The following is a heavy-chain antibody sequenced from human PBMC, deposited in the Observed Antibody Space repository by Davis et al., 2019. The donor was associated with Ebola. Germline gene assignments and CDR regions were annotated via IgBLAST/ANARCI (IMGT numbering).Heavy chain of an antibody. V-gene: IGHV3-30*04. CDR1: GFTFTSYS. J-gene: IGHJ4*02. CDR3: ARDLGGVAARPLFDY. D-gene: IGHD6-6*01. Sequence: GESLKISCAASGFTFTSYSMHCVRQAPEKGLECVAAISYDGTNKYYTDSVKGRFTVSRDNSWYTLYLQMSSLTAEDTALYYCARDLGGVAARPLFDYWGQGTLVAVSS. CDR2: ISYDGTNK.